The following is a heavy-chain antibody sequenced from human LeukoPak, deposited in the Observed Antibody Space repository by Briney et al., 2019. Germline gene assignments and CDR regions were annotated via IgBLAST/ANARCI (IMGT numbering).Heavy chain of an antibody. CDR2: ISATGGST. CDR1: GFTFSSYA. CDR3: AKHFGSGDYYNFFDD. J-gene: IGHJ4*02. V-gene: IGHV3-23*01. Sequence: PGGCLRLSCAASGFTFSSYAMSWVRQAPGKGLEWVSSISATGGSTYYADSVKGRFTISRDNSKNTLFLQMNSLRAEDTALYYCAKHFGSGDYYNFFDDWGQGTLVSVSS. D-gene: IGHD3-10*01.